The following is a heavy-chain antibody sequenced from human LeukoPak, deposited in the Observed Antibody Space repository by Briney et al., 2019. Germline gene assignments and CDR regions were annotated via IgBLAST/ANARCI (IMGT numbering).Heavy chain of an antibody. CDR1: GYTLTSYG. D-gene: IGHD3-9*01. CDR3: ARSELRYFDWLSTPSPGMDV. J-gene: IGHJ6*02. Sequence: ASVKVSCKASGYTLTSYGISWVRQAPGQGLEWMGWISAYNGNTNYAQKLQGRVTMTTDTSTSTAYMELRSLRSDDTAVYYCARSELRYFDWLSTPSPGMDVWGQGTTVTVSS. CDR2: ISAYNGNT. V-gene: IGHV1-18*01.